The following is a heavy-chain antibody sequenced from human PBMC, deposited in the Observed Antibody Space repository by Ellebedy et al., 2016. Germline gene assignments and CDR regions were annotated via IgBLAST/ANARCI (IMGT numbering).Heavy chain of an antibody. J-gene: IGHJ6*02. V-gene: IGHV3-74*01. CDR3: ARSDHNSFYV. CDR1: GFSISTPW. D-gene: IGHD1-1*01. CDR2: TNPDGSRT. Sequence: HTGGSLRLSCAVSGFSISTPWMHWVRQAPGKGLVWVSLTNPDGSRTTYADSVKGRFTVSRDNAKNTLSLELNSLTADDTAVYYCARSDHNSFYVWGQGTTVTVSS.